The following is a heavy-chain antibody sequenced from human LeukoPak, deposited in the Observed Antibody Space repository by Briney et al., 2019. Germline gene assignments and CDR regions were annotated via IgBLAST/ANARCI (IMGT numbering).Heavy chain of an antibody. D-gene: IGHD6-13*01. CDR3: ARDVVGIAAAGAPPPEDWYFDL. CDR2: ISSSSSYI. CDR1: GFTFSSYS. J-gene: IGHJ2*01. Sequence: GGSLRLSCAASGFTFSSYSMNWVRQAPGKGLEWVSSISSSSSYIYYADSVKGRFTISRDNAKNSLYLQMNSLRAEDTAVYYCARDVVGIAAAGAPPPEDWYFDLWGRGTLVTVSS. V-gene: IGHV3-21*01.